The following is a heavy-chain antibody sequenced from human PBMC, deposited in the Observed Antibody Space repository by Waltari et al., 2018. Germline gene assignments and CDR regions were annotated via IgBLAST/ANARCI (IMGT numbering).Heavy chain of an antibody. CDR2: MEGPTTNT. J-gene: IGHJ4*02. Sequence: DVHLLESGGSLVQPGGSLRLSCVASGFPFRNYAMSWVRQSPGKGLEWVSHMEGPTTNTHYADSVKGRFTISRDNSRNTVYLQMNSLTADDSAVYFCATWITAHFDYWGQGTLVTVSS. CDR1: GFPFRNYA. CDR3: ATWITAHFDY. V-gene: IGHV3-23*01. D-gene: IGHD2-2*03.